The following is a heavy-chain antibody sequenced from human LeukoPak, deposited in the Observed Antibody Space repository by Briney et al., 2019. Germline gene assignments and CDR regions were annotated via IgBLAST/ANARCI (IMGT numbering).Heavy chain of an antibody. D-gene: IGHD6-6*01. V-gene: IGHV4-34*01. CDR3: AREEYSSSPGYFDY. Sequence: SETLSLTCAVYGGSFSGYYWSWIRQPPGKWLEWIGEINHSGRNNYNPSLKGRGTIPVDTSKNQFSLKLSSVTAADTAVYYCAREEYSSSPGYFDYWGQGTLVTVS. CDR1: GGSFSGYY. J-gene: IGHJ4*02. CDR2: INHSGRN.